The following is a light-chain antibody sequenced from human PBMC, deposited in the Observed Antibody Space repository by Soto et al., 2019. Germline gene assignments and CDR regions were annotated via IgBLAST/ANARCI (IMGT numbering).Light chain of an antibody. CDR2: GNT. Sequence: QSVLTQPPSVSGAPGQRVTISCTASSSNIGAGYDVQWYQQLPGTAPKLLIYGNTNRPSGVPDRFSGSKSGTSASLAITGLQAEDEADYYCQSYDSSLSAWVFGGGTKVTVL. CDR3: QSYDSSLSAWV. CDR1: SSNIGAGYD. J-gene: IGLJ3*02. V-gene: IGLV1-40*01.